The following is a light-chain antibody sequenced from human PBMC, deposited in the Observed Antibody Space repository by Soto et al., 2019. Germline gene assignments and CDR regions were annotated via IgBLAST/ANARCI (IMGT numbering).Light chain of an antibody. Sequence: QSLLTQPASVSGSPGQSITISCTGTSSDVGSYNLVSWYQQHPGKAPKLMIYEVSKRPSGVSNRFSGPKSGNTASLTISGLQAEDEADYYCCSYAGSSTFYVFGTGTKVTVL. V-gene: IGLV2-23*02. CDR1: SSDVGSYNL. CDR3: CSYAGSSTFYV. J-gene: IGLJ1*01. CDR2: EVS.